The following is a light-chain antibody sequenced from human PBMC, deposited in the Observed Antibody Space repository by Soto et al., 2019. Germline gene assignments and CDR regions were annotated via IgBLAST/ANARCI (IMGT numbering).Light chain of an antibody. J-gene: IGKJ5*01. CDR3: QQYYSSVVT. CDR1: QSILSSSNNKNS. Sequence: DIVMTQSPDSLAVSLGERATINCKSSQSILSSSNNKNSLAWFQQQPGQPPKLLIYWASTRESGVPDRFSGRGSGTDFTLPISSLQAEDVAVYYCQQYYSSVVTFGQGTRLEIK. CDR2: WAS. V-gene: IGKV4-1*01.